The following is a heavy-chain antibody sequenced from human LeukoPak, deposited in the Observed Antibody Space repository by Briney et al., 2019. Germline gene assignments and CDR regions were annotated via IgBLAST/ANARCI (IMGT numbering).Heavy chain of an antibody. V-gene: IGHV4-59*01. Sequence: SETLSLTCTVSGGSISSYYWSWIRQPPGKGLEWIGYIYYSGSTNYNPSFKSRVTISVDTSKNQFSPKLSSVTAADTAVYYCARVDYYGSGTCFDYWGQGTLVTVSS. CDR2: IYYSGST. D-gene: IGHD3-10*01. CDR1: GGSISSYY. J-gene: IGHJ4*02. CDR3: ARVDYYGSGTCFDY.